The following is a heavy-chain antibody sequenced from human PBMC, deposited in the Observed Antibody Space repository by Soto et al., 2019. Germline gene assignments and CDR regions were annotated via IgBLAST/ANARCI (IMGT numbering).Heavy chain of an antibody. CDR2: INSDGSST. V-gene: IGHV3-74*01. CDR3: ARDYDFWSGYYPNLPVEV. Sequence: GGSLRLSCAASGFTFSSYWMHWVRQAPGKGLVWVSRINSDGSSTSYADSVKGRFTISRDNAKNTLYLQMNSLRAEDTAVYYCARDYDFWSGYYPNLPVEVWGKGTTVTVSS. CDR1: GFTFSSYW. J-gene: IGHJ6*04. D-gene: IGHD3-3*01.